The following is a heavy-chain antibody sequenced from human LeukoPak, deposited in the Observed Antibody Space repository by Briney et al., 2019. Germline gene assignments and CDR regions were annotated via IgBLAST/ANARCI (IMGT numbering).Heavy chain of an antibody. Sequence: PGGTLRLSCAASEFHFSTHGMNWVRQAPGKGLEWVSYISSSGSTIYYADSVKGRFTISRDNAKNSLYLQMNSLRAEDTAVYYCAELGITMIGGVWGKGTTVTISS. V-gene: IGHV3-48*04. CDR2: ISSSGSTI. CDR1: EFHFSTHG. D-gene: IGHD3-10*01. J-gene: IGHJ6*04. CDR3: AELGITMIGGV.